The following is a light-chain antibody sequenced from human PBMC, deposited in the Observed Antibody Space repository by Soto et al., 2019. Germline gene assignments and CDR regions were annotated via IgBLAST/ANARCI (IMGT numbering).Light chain of an antibody. J-gene: IGKJ5*01. Sequence: EVVLTQSPGTLSLSPGERATLSCRAIQSVSSSYLAWYQQKPGQAPRLVIYDASNRATGTPARFSGSGSGTDFTLTITSLEPEDFAVYYCQQCSNWPPITFGQGTRLEIK. CDR3: QQCSNWPPIT. V-gene: IGKV3-11*01. CDR1: QSVSSSY. CDR2: DAS.